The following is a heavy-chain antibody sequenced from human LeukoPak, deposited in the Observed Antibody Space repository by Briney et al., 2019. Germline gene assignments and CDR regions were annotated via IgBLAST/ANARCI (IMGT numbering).Heavy chain of an antibody. CDR1: GYTLTELS. CDR2: FDPEDGET. D-gene: IGHD3-22*01. CDR3: AGQSSGYYRPDAFDI. J-gene: IGHJ3*02. Sequence: ASVKVSCKVSGYTLTELSMHWVRQAPGKGLEWMGGFDPEDGETIYAQKFQGRVTMTEDTSTDTAYMELSSLRSEDTAVYYCAGQSSGYYRPDAFDIWGQGTMVTVSS. V-gene: IGHV1-24*01.